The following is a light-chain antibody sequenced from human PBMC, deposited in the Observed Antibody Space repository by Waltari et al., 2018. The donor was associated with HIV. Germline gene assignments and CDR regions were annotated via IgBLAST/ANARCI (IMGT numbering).Light chain of an antibody. Sequence: QSALTQPASVSGSPGQSISISCTGTSSDVGGGKVVSWYQQHPGKAPKLLIYEGTKRPSGVSNRFSASKSGNTASLTISGLQAEDEADYYCCSCATPNTRVFGGGTKLTVL. J-gene: IGLJ3*02. CDR1: SSDVGGGKV. CDR3: CSCATPNTRV. CDR2: EGT. V-gene: IGLV2-23*01.